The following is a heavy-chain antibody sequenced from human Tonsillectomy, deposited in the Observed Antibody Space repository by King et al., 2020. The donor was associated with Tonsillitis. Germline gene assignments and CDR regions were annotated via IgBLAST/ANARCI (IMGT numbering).Heavy chain of an antibody. J-gene: IGHJ6*03. Sequence: QLVQSGAEVKKPGSSVKVSCKVSGGIFSSHAISWVRQAPGQGLEWLGRIIPMLDITNYAQKFQGRVTITADKSTSTAYMELSSLRSEDTAVYYCARDAGYCSGGSCYGYYYYYMDVWGKGTTVTVSS. CDR1: GGIFSSHA. CDR3: ARDAGYCSGGSCYGYYYYYMDV. V-gene: IGHV1-69*04. D-gene: IGHD2-15*01. CDR2: IIPMLDIT.